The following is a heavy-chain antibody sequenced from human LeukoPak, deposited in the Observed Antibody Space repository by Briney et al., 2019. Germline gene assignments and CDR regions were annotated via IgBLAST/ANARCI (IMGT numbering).Heavy chain of an antibody. J-gene: IGHJ6*03. V-gene: IGHV1-69*05. D-gene: IGHD6-13*01. CDR3: ASRFTARQLVPADYYHMDV. CDR1: GVSFRDYT. CDR2: IIPISGTT. Sequence: SVKVSCKASGVSFRDYTINWVRQAPGQGLEWMGAIIPISGTTNYAQRLQGRVTLTMDDSATTAFMEMSSLTSEDTAVYYCASRFTARQLVPADYYHMDVWGKGTTVFVSS.